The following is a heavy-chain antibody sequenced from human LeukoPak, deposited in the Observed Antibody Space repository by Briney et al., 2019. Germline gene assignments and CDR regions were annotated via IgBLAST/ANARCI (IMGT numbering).Heavy chain of an antibody. D-gene: IGHD2-15*01. J-gene: IGHJ5*02. V-gene: IGHV3-7*01. CDR1: GFTFSSYW. Sequence: GGSLRLSCAASGFTFSSYWMSWVRQAPGKGLEWVANIKQDGSEKYYVDSVKGRFTIAGDNAKNSLYLQMNSLRAEDTAVYYCARVGEYCSGGSCYFNWFGPWGQGTLVTVSS. CDR2: IKQDGSEK. CDR3: ARVGEYCSGGSCYFNWFGP.